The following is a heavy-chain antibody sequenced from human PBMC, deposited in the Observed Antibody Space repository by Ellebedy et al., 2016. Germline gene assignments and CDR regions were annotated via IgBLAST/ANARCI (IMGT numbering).Heavy chain of an antibody. D-gene: IGHD2-2*01. V-gene: IGHV4-39*07. CDR3: ARDLGYCSSTSCLPVD. Sequence: SETLSLXXTVSGGSISSSSYYWGWIRQPPGKGLEWIGSIYYSGSTYYNPSLKSRVTISVDTSKNQFSLKLSSVTAADTAVYYCARDLGYCSSTSCLPVDWGQGTLVTVSS. CDR1: GGSISSSSYY. J-gene: IGHJ4*02. CDR2: IYYSGST.